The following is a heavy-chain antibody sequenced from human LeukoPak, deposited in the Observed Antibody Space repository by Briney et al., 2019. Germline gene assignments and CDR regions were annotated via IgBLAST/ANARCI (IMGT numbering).Heavy chain of an antibody. Sequence: EGSLRLSCAASGFTFSSYSMYWVRQPPRKGLEWVSEIRGDGNTYYADSVKGRFAISRDNSKNTLFLQMHSLRVEDTAIYYCARLVGVSPLDFWGRGTLVTVSS. J-gene: IGHJ4*02. D-gene: IGHD3-16*01. CDR2: IRGDGNT. CDR1: GFTFSSYS. CDR3: ARLVGVSPLDF. V-gene: IGHV3-23*01.